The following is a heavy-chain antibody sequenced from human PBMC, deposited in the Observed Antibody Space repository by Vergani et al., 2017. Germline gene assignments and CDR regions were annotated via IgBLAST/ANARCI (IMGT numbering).Heavy chain of an antibody. CDR1: FDSIRNLY. J-gene: IGHJ6*03. Sequence: QVQLQESGPGLVKSSETLSLTCSVSFDSIRNLYCNWIRQPPGKGLEWIGSIHYSENTNYNPSLKTRVTISVDTSKNQFSLTLTSVTAADTAVYYCARGGSIAAPSYLYYFYMDVWGKGTSVTVSS. CDR3: ARGGSIAAPSYLYYFYMDV. CDR2: IHYSENT. V-gene: IGHV4-59*11. D-gene: IGHD6-6*01.